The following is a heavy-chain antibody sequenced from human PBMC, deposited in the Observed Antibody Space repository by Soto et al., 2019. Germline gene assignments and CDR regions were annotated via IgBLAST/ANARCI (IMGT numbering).Heavy chain of an antibody. CDR1: GYSFTSYW. J-gene: IGHJ4*02. CDR3: ARRYCSGGSCYGSFDY. V-gene: IGHV5-51*01. Sequence: GESLKISCKGSGYSFTSYWIGWVRQMPGKGLEWMGIIYPGDSDTRYSPSFQGQVTISADKSISTAYLQWSSLKASDTAMYYCARRYCSGGSCYGSFDYWGQGTLVTVLL. D-gene: IGHD2-15*01. CDR2: IYPGDSDT.